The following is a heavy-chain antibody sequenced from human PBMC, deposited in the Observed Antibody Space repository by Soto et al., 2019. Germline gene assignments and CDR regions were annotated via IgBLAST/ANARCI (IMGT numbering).Heavy chain of an antibody. J-gene: IGHJ4*02. CDR2: IYYSGRT. V-gene: IGHV4-31*03. CDR3: ASVNYNSFDY. CDR1: GGSISSGGYY. Sequence: QVQLQESGPGLVKPSQTLSLTCTVSGGSISSGGYYWSWIRQHPGKGLEWIGYIYYSGRTSYNPSLQSRVTISVDPSKNPFSLKLSSVTAAATAVYYCASVNYNSFDYWGQGTLVPVSS. D-gene: IGHD1-1*01.